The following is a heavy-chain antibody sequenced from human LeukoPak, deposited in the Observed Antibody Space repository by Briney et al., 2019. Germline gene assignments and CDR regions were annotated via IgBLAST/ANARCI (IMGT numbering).Heavy chain of an antibody. J-gene: IGHJ4*02. CDR1: GFPFSTYA. CDR2: ITGSGGFT. Sequence: PGGSLRLSCAASGFPFSTYAVNWVRQALGKGLEWVSVITGSGGFTQYADSVKGRFTISRDNSKNTVYLQMNSLRVEDTALYYCVRSLDYWGQGTLVTVSS. CDR3: VRSLDY. V-gene: IGHV3-23*01.